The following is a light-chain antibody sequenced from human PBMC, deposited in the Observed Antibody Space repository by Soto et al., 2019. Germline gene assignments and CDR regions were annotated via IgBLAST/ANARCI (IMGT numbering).Light chain of an antibody. J-gene: IGLJ3*02. CDR3: SSYTSSSTLWV. Sequence: QSALTQPASVSGSPGQSITIYCTGTRSDVGGYKYVSWYQQHPGKVPKLMIYEVSNRPSGVSNRFSGSKSGNTASLTISGLQAEDEADYYCSSYTSSSTLWVFGGGTKLT. V-gene: IGLV2-14*01. CDR2: EVS. CDR1: RSDVGGYKY.